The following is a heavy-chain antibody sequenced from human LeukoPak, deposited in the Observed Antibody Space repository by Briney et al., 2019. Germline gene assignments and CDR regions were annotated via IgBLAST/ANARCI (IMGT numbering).Heavy chain of an antibody. CDR3: ASKRWLQSSFDY. V-gene: IGHV3-23*01. J-gene: IGHJ4*02. Sequence: GGSLRLSCAASGITFSGSGMSWVRQAPGKGLEWVSTISGSGSNTHYADSVKGRFTISRDNSKNTLYLQMNSLRAEDTAVYYCASKRWLQSSFDYWGQGTLVTVSS. CDR2: ISGSGSNT. D-gene: IGHD5-24*01. CDR1: GITFSGSG.